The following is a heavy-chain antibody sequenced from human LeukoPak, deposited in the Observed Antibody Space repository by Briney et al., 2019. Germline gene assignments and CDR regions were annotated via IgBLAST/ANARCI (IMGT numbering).Heavy chain of an antibody. CDR3: AKVGVEMATISWFDP. CDR1: GFTFSRYA. Sequence: GGSLRLSCAASGFTFSRYAMSWVRQAPGKGLEWVSAISGSGGSTYYADSVKGRYTISRDNSKNTLYLQMNSLRAEDTAVYYCAKVGVEMATISWFDPWGQGTLVTVSS. J-gene: IGHJ5*02. D-gene: IGHD5-24*01. V-gene: IGHV3-23*01. CDR2: ISGSGGST.